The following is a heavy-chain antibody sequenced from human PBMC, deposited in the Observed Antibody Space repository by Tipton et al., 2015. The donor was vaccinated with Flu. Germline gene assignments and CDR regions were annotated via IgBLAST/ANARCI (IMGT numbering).Heavy chain of an antibody. CDR1: GDSISSDFY. J-gene: IGHJ4*02. D-gene: IGHD3-10*01. Sequence: TLSLTCAVSGDSISSDFYWAWIRQFPGKGLEWIGTVSRTGSTIYNPSLKSRVTISIDTSKNQFSLNMRSVTAADTAVYYCATFKRNPYYHFDYWGQGTLVTVSS. CDR3: ATFKRNPYYHFDY. CDR2: VSRTGST. V-gene: IGHV4-38-2*01.